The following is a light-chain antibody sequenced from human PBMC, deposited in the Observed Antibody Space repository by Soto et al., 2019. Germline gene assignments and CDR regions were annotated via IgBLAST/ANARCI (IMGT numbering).Light chain of an antibody. J-gene: IGKJ2*01. V-gene: IGKV3-15*01. CDR2: GAS. Sequence: EVVMTQSPATLSVSPGERVTFSCRASQSVSSNLAWYQQKPGQAPRLLIYGASTRATGIPARFSGSGSGTEFTLTISGLQSEDFAVYFCQQYDNWPPYTFGQGTNLEIK. CDR1: QSVSSN. CDR3: QQYDNWPPYT.